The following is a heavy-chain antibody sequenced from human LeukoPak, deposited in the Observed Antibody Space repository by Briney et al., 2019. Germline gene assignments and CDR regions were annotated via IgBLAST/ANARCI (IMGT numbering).Heavy chain of an antibody. D-gene: IGHD6-19*01. J-gene: IGHJ4*02. CDR3: ARVRLAVAGTGGYFDY. V-gene: IGHV1-2*02. CDR1: GYTFTGYY. CDR2: INPNSGGT. Sequence: ASVKVSCKASGYTFTGYYMHWVRQAPGQGLEWMGWINPNSGGTNYAQKFQGRVTMTRDTSISTAYMELSRLRSDDTAVYYCARVRLAVAGTGGYFDYWGQGTLVTVSS.